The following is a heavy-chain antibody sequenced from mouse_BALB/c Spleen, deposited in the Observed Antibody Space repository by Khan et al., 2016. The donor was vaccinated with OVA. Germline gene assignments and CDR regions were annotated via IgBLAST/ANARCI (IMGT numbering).Heavy chain of an antibody. Sequence: QVQLKQSGPGLVAPSQNLSITCTVSGFSLTDYGVHWIRQPPGKGLEWLGMIWGDGSTDYNSALKSRLSISKDNSKSQVFLKMNSLHTDDTARYYCASELRLGGFAYWGQGTLVTVSA. V-gene: IGHV2-6-7*01. J-gene: IGHJ3*01. CDR1: GFSLTDYG. D-gene: IGHD1-2*01. CDR3: ASELRLGGFAY. CDR2: IWGDGST.